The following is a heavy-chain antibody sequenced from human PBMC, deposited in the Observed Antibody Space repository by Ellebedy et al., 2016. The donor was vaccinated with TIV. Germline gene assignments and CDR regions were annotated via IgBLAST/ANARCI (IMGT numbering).Heavy chain of an antibody. CDR3: ARYGWSKGWFDP. J-gene: IGHJ5*02. CDR2: IKQDGSEK. CDR1: GFTFTTYW. V-gene: IGHV3-7*03. Sequence: PGGSLRLSCAASGFTFTTYWMHWVRQTPGKGLEWVANIKQDGSEKYYVDSVKGRFTISRDNAKDSLYLQMNSLRAEDTAVYYCARYGWSKGWFDPWGQGTLVTVSS. D-gene: IGHD4-17*01.